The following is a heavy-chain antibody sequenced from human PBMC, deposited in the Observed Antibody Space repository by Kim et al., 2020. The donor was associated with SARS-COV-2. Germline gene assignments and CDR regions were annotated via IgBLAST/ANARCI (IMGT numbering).Heavy chain of an antibody. CDR3: ARGDSPLDPFDY. D-gene: IGHD3-22*01. V-gene: IGHV4-31*02. J-gene: IGHJ4*02. Sequence: YYNPSLKSRVTISVDTSKNQFSLKLSSVTAADTAVYYCARGDSPLDPFDYWGQGTLVTVSS.